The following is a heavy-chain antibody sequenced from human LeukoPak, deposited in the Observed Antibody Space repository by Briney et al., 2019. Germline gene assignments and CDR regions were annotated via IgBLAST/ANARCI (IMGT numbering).Heavy chain of an antibody. CDR3: ARDLEGSYYDSSGYYYYYYYKDV. CDR2: IYTSVST. J-gene: IGHJ6*03. CDR1: SGSISSGSYY. Sequence: PSETLSLTCTVSSGSISSGSYYWSWIRQPAGKGLEWIGRIYTSVSTNYNPSLKSRVTISVDTSKNQFSLKLSSVTAADTAVYYCARDLEGSYYDSSGYYYYYYYKDVWGKGTTVTISS. D-gene: IGHD3-22*01. V-gene: IGHV4-61*02.